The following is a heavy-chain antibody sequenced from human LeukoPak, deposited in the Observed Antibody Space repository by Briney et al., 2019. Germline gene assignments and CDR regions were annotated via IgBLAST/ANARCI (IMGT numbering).Heavy chain of an antibody. V-gene: IGHV3-23*01. CDR2: IGYSAGDT. Sequence: GGSLRLSCAASGFTVSSYAMTWVRQAPGKGLEWVSAIGYSAGDTYYADSVRGRFTISRDNSMNTLYLQMSSLRANDTALYYCAKDDDGHHHGVDHWGQGTLVTVSS. D-gene: IGHD4-17*01. CDR1: GFTVSSYA. CDR3: AKDDDGHHHGVDH. J-gene: IGHJ4*02.